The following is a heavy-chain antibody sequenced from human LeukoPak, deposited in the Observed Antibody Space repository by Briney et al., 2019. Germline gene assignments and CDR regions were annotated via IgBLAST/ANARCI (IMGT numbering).Heavy chain of an antibody. D-gene: IGHD5-12*01. Sequence: PGGSLRLSCAASGFTFNNYAMNWVRQAPGKVLEWVSAITASGGSTYYADSVKGRFTISRDNSKYTLYLLMNSLRADDTAVYYCAKDPLLRGGYDYFFDYWGQGTLVTVSS. J-gene: IGHJ4*02. CDR1: GFTFNNYA. V-gene: IGHV3-23*01. CDR3: AKDPLLRGGYDYFFDY. CDR2: ITASGGST.